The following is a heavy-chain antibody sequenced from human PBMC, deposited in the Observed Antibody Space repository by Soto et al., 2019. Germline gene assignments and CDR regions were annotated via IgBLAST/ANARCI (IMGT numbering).Heavy chain of an antibody. J-gene: IGHJ4*02. CDR2: IYHSGGT. Sequence: QLQLRESGSGLVKPSQTLSLTCTVSGDSISSGGYSWNWIRQPPGKGLEWIGYIYHSGGTDYNPSLKSRVTITVDSSNNQFSLKLRSVTAADPAVYYCARDSRSGYYLEYWGQGTLVTVSS. D-gene: IGHD3-22*01. V-gene: IGHV4-30-2*01. CDR1: GDSISSGGYS. CDR3: ARDSRSGYYLEY.